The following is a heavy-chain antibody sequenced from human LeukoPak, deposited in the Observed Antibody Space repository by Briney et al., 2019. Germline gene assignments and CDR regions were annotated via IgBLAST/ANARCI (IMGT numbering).Heavy chain of an antibody. Sequence: PSETLSLTRTVSNGSISSVGYYWSWIRQNPGKGLEFIGYIYHSGSTYYNPSLKRPITISTDTSENQFSLRLTAVTAADSAIYYCARTPSRTRVFDYWGQGTLVTVSS. CDR1: NGSISSVGYY. V-gene: IGHV4-31*01. CDR3: ARTPSRTRVFDY. CDR2: IYHSGST. D-gene: IGHD3-10*01. J-gene: IGHJ4*02.